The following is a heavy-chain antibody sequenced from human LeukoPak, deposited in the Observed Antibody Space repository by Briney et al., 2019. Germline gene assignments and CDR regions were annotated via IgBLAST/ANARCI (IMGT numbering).Heavy chain of an antibody. CDR1: GGSISSSNYY. Sequence: SETLSLTCTVSGGSISSSNYYWGWIRQPPEKGLEWIGSISYSGSTYYNPSLKSRVTISVDTSKNQFSLKLSSVTAADTAVYYCAKVPIFAVVIRDYFDYWGQGTLVTVSS. CDR3: AKVPIFAVVIRDYFDY. J-gene: IGHJ4*02. D-gene: IGHD3-3*01. CDR2: ISYSGST. V-gene: IGHV4-39*07.